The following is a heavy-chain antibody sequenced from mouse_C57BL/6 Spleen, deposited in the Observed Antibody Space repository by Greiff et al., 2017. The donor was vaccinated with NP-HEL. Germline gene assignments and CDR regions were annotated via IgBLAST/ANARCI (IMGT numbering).Heavy chain of an antibody. CDR2: ISDGGSYT. CDR1: GFTFSSYA. D-gene: IGHD1-1*01. Sequence: EVMLVESGGGLVKPGGSLKLSCAASGFTFSSYAMSWVRQTPEKRLEWVATISDGGSYTYYPDNVKGRFTISRDNAKNNLYLPMSHLKSEDTAMYYCARKGLLLRSTSGAVAYWGQRTLVTVSA. J-gene: IGHJ3*01. CDR3: ARKGLLLRSTSGAVAY. V-gene: IGHV5-4*03.